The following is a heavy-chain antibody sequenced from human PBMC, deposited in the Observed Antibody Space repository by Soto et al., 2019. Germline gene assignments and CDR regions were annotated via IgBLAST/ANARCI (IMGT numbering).Heavy chain of an antibody. CDR1: GFSLSSTRMA. J-gene: IGHJ4*02. Sequence: QITLKESGPPLVKPTQTLTLTCTFSGFSLSSTRMAVGWIRQPPGKALEWLALIYWDDDKRYSPFLKSRLTITKDTSKNQVVLTMSNIDPVDTVRYYCAQIVVAGLGYYLDYWGQGTLVTVSS. V-gene: IGHV2-5*02. CDR3: AQIVVAGLGYYLDY. CDR2: IYWDDDK. D-gene: IGHD6-19*01.